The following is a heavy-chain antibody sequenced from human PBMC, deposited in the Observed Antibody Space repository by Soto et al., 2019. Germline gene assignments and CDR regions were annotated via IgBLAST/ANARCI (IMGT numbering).Heavy chain of an antibody. CDR2: IFSSGST. J-gene: IGHJ5*02. Sequence: PSETLSLTCLVSGGSITDYSWVWIRQPAGKGLEWIGRIFSSGSTNYNPSLKGRITMSLDTSKNQFSLKLNSATATDTAVYFCARDHGVVVPAENWFDPWGQGILVTV. CDR3: ARDHGVVVPAENWFDP. V-gene: IGHV4-4*07. D-gene: IGHD2-15*01. CDR1: GGSITDYS.